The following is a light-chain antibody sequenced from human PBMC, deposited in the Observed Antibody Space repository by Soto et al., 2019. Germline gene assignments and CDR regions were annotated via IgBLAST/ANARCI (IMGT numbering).Light chain of an antibody. Sequence: IVLSQSPGTLSLSPGERATLSCRASQRIADTYLAWYQHKPRQAPRPLIYGASRRATGIPERFSGSGSETDFTLTISRLEPEDFALYYCQHYGSSPPVTFGPGTRVELK. CDR2: GAS. V-gene: IGKV3-20*01. CDR3: QHYGSSPPVT. CDR1: QRIADTY. J-gene: IGKJ1*01.